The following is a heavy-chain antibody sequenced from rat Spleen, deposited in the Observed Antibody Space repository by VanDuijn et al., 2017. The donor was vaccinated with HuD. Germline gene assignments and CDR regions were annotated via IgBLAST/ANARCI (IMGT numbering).Heavy chain of an antibody. Sequence: EVQLVESDGGLVQPGRSLKLSCAASGFTFSDYYMAWVRQAPTKGLEWVASISPSGGSTYYRDSVKGRFTISRDNAKSTLYLEMDSLRSEDTATYYCARHGMDAWGQGASVTVSS. CDR3: ARHGMDA. V-gene: IGHV5-25*01. J-gene: IGHJ4*01. CDR2: ISPSGGST. CDR1: GFTFSDYY.